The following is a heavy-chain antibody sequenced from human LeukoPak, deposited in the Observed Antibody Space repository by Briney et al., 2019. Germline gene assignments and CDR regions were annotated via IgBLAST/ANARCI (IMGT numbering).Heavy chain of an antibody. Sequence: ASVTVSCKASGYTFTSYYMHWVRQAPGQGLEWMGIINPSGGSTSYAQKFQGRVTMTRDTSTSTVYMEPSSRGSEDTAVYYCARDDYDFDYWGQGTLVTVSS. CDR3: ARDDYDFDY. V-gene: IGHV1-46*01. D-gene: IGHD4/OR15-4a*01. CDR2: INPSGGST. CDR1: GYTFTSYY. J-gene: IGHJ4*02.